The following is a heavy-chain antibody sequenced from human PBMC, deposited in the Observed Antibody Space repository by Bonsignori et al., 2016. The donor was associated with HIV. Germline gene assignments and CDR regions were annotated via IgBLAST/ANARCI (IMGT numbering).Heavy chain of an antibody. D-gene: IGHD3-10*02. CDR3: VEKSERRPLLLSHPLSHLCHL. Sequence: QVVLQETGPGLVRPSETLSLTCVVSGVPHPAKIPSVAGSGQLPGKGLQWIGSFYHDGVTYYQPSLKGRVTISEDTSENQFSLTLTSVTAADTGVYYCVEKSERRPLLLSHPLSHLCHLWGRGTLVT. J-gene: IGHJ2*01. CDR2: FYHDGVT. CDR1: GVPHPAKIPS. V-gene: IGHV4-38-2*01.